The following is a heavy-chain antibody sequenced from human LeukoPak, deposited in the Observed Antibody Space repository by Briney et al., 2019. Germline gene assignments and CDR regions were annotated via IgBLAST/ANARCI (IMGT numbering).Heavy chain of an antibody. CDR3: ARASMVRGVKAPYYYYYMDV. CDR2: IYYSGST. D-gene: IGHD3-10*01. Sequence: SETLSLTCTVSGGSISSYYCSWIRQLPGKGLEWIGYIYYSGSTNYNPSLKSRVTISVDTSKNQFSLKLSSVTAADTAVYYCARASMVRGVKAPYYYYYMDVWGKGTTVTISS. J-gene: IGHJ6*03. V-gene: IGHV4-59*01. CDR1: GGSISSYY.